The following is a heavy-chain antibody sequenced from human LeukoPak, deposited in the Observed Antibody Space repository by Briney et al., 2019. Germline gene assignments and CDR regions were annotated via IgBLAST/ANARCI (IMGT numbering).Heavy chain of an antibody. CDR2: ISSSDDTT. Sequence: GGSLRLSFAASGFTFSSYSMNWVRQAPGKGLEWVSYISSSDDTTYYADSVKGRFTISRDNAKNSLYLQMHNLRAEDTAVYYCARGPSNWGALGYWGQGTLVTVSS. J-gene: IGHJ4*02. V-gene: IGHV3-48*04. CDR1: GFTFSSYS. CDR3: ARGPSNWGALGY. D-gene: IGHD7-27*01.